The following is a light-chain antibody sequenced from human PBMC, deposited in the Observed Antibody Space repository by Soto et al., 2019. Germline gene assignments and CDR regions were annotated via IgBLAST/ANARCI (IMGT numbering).Light chain of an antibody. Sequence: QSVLTQPASVSGSPGQSITISCTGTGSDVGRYNYVSWFQQHPGKAPKLMIYDVTDRPSGVSNRFSGSKSGNTASLTISGLQAEDEADYYCTSYASGGTPWVFGGGTKLTVL. J-gene: IGLJ3*02. CDR3: TSYASGGTPWV. CDR1: GSDVGRYNY. V-gene: IGLV2-14*01. CDR2: DVT.